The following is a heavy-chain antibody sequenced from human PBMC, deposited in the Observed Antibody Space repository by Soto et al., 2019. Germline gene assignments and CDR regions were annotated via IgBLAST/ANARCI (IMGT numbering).Heavy chain of an antibody. CDR1: GYTFSNYA. CDR2: INTGSGYT. D-gene: IGHD2-8*02. V-gene: IGHV1-18*01. J-gene: IGHJ4*02. CDR3: ATDRVYTGGSDADY. Sequence: QGHLVQSGAEVKKPGSSVRVSCKTSGYTFSNYAISWVRQAPGQGLEWMGWINTGSGYTNYAHDRVTMTKDASTYTASLEVTSLRSDDTAIYYCATDRVYTGGSDADYWGQGTLVTVSS.